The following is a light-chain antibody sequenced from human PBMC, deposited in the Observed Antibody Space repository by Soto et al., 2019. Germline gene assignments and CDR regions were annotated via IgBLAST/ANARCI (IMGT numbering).Light chain of an antibody. J-gene: IGLJ3*02. CDR2: LNSDGSH. CDR3: QTWGTGIHWV. V-gene: IGLV4-69*01. Sequence: QPVLTQSPSASASLGASVNLTCTLSSGHSSYAIAWHQQQPEKGPRYLMKLNSDGSHSKGDGIPDRFSGSSSGAERYLTISSLQSEDEADYYCQTWGTGIHWVFGGGTQLTVL. CDR1: SGHSSYA.